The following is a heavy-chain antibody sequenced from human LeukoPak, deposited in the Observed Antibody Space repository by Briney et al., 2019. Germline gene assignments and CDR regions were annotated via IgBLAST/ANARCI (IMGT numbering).Heavy chain of an antibody. CDR3: ARARGDSSPASRYFDY. V-gene: IGHV3-30-3*01. J-gene: IGHJ4*01. CDR1: GFTFSDYV. Sequence: GGSLRLSCAGSGFTFSDYVMHWVRQAPGKGLEWVALIATDGGERYYADSVKGRFTISRDNPKNTLYVQMNSLRAEDTAMYYCARARGDSSPASRYFDYWGQEPWSPSPQ. CDR2: IATDGGER. D-gene: IGHD5-18*01.